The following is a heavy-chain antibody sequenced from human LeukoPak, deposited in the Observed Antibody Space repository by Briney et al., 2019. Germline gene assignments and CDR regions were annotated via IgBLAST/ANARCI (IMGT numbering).Heavy chain of an antibody. V-gene: IGHV3-11*03. CDR1: GFTFNDSY. CDR3: ARMRPYYYYYGMDV. CDR2: ISSHSIST. Sequence: GGSLRLSCAASGFTFNDSYMSWIRQAPGKGLEWLSYISSHSISTNYADSVKGRFTISRDNSKNTLYLQMNNLRAEDTAVYYCARMRPYYYYYGMDVWGQGTTVTVSS. J-gene: IGHJ6*02.